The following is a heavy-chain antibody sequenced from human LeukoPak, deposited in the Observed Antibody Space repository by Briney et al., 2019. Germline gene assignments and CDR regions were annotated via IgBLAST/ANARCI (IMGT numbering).Heavy chain of an antibody. V-gene: IGHV4-34*01. CDR2: INHSGST. CDR3: ARGNGSSGYYPPLNFDY. J-gene: IGHJ4*02. D-gene: IGHD3-22*01. Sequence: SETLSLTCAVYGGSFSGYYWSWLRQPPGKGLEWLGEINHSGSTNYNPSLKSRVTISVDTSKNQFSLKLSSVTAADTAVYYCARGNGSSGYYPPLNFDYWGQGTLVTVSS. CDR1: GGSFSGYY.